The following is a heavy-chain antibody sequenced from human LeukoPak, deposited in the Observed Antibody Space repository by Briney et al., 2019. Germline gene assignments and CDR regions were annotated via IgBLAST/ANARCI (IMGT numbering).Heavy chain of an antibody. V-gene: IGHV3-7*01. CDR1: GFTFSSYW. CDR2: IKLDGSEK. J-gene: IGHJ3*02. Sequence: GGSLRLSCAASGFTFSSYWMSWVRQAPGKGLEWVANIKLDGSEKYYVDSVKGRFTISRDNAKNSLYLQMNSLRVEDTAVYYCARSPPLWNGDAFDIWGQGTMVTVSS. CDR3: ARSPPLWNGDAFDI. D-gene: IGHD1-1*01.